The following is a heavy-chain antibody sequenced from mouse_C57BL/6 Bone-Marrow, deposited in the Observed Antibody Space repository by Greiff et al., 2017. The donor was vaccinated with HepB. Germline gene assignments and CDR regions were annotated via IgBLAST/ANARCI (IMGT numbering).Heavy chain of an antibody. D-gene: IGHD1-1*01. Sequence: EVMLVESGGGLVQPGASLRLSCAASGFTFTDDHMSWVRQPPGKALEWLALIRNKANGYTTEHTASVKGRFTISRDNSQNILYLQMNTLRAEDSATYYCVKAVSKGNGYTWFAYWGQGTLVTVSA. CDR1: GFTFTDDH. CDR2: IRNKANGYTT. V-gene: IGHV7-4*01. J-gene: IGHJ3*01. CDR3: VKAVSKGNGYTWFAY.